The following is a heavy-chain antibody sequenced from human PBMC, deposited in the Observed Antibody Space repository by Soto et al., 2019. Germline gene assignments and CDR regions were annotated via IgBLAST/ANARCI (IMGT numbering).Heavy chain of an antibody. CDR3: AGRGIAAAGIEIYYYMDV. J-gene: IGHJ6*03. V-gene: IGHV4-39*07. CDR1: GGSISSSSYY. Sequence: SETLSLTCTVSGGSISSSSYYWGWIRQPPGKGLEWIGSIYYSGSTYYNPSLKSRVTISVDTSKNQFYMELSSLRSEDTAVYYCAGRGIAAAGIEIYYYMDVWGKGTTVTVSS. CDR2: IYYSGST. D-gene: IGHD6-13*01.